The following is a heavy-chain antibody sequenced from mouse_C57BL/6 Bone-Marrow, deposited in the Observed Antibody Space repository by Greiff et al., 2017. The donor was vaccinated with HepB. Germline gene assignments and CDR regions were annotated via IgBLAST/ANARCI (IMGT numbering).Heavy chain of an antibody. Sequence: EVMLVESGGDLVKPGGSLKLSCAASGFTFSSYGMSWVRQTPDKRLEWVATISSGGSYTYYPDSVKGRFTISRDNAKNTLYLQMSSLKSEDTAMYYCARQGAGLTGRAYWGQGTLVTVSA. V-gene: IGHV5-6*02. CDR3: ARQGAGLTGRAY. J-gene: IGHJ3*01. CDR1: GFTFSSYG. D-gene: IGHD4-1*01. CDR2: ISSGGSYT.